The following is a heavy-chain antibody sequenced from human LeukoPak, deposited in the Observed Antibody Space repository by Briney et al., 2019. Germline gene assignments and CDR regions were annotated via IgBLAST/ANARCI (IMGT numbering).Heavy chain of an antibody. J-gene: IGHJ4*02. D-gene: IGHD6-19*01. Sequence: GGSLRLSCAASGFTFSSYSMNWVRQAPGKGLEWVSSISSSSSYIYYADSVKGRFTISRDNAKNTLYLQMNSLRAEDTAVYYCARAPGYSSGWYSDGRDYWGQGTLVTVSS. CDR1: GFTFSSYS. CDR3: ARAPGYSSGWYSDGRDY. V-gene: IGHV3-21*01. CDR2: ISSSSSYI.